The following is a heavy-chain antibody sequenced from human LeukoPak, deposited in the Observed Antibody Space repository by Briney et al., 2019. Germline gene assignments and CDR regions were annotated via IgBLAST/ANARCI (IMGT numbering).Heavy chain of an antibody. J-gene: IGHJ4*02. CDR1: GYTFTGYY. CDR2: ISAYNGNT. D-gene: IGHD3-10*01. V-gene: IGHV1-18*04. Sequence: ASVKVSCKASGYTFTGYYMHWVRQAPGQGLEWMGWISAYNGNTNYAQKLQGRVTMTTDTSTSTAYMELRSLRSDDTAVYYCARDAVRTMVRGAIGGYWGQGTLVTVSS. CDR3: ARDAVRTMVRGAIGGY.